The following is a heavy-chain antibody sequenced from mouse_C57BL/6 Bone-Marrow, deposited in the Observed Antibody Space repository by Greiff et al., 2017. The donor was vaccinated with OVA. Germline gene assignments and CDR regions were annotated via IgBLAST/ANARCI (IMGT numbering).Heavy chain of an antibody. D-gene: IGHD1-1*01. CDR2: IYPRSGNT. CDR3: ADYYDSSNWYFDV. V-gene: IGHV1-81*01. Sequence: VQLQQSGAELARPGASVKLSCKASGYTFTSYGISWVKQRTGQGLEWIGEIYPRSGNTYYNEKFKGKATLTADKSSSTAYMELRSLTSEDSAVYVCADYYDSSNWYFDVWGTGTTVTVSS. CDR1: GYTFTSYG. J-gene: IGHJ1*03.